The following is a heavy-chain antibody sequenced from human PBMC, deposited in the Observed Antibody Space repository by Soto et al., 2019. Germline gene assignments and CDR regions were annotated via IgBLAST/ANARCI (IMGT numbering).Heavy chain of an antibody. CDR1: AGSISSYY. Sequence: SETLSLTCTVSAGSISSYYWSWIRQPPGKGLEWIGYIYYSGSTNYNPSLKSRVTISVHTSKNQFSLNLSSVTAADTPVYYCARRCGSCFGLWGQVHLITVSS. V-gene: IGHV4-59*01. D-gene: IGHD1-26*01. CDR3: ARRCGSCFGL. J-gene: IGHJ4*02. CDR2: IYYSGST.